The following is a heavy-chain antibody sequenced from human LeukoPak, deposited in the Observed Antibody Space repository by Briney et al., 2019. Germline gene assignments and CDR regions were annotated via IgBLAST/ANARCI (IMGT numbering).Heavy chain of an antibody. CDR2: SYHTGTI. V-gene: IGHV4-31*03. CDR1: GGFVSSGGYY. CDR3: ARNYYDSSGYYYNDY. J-gene: IGHJ4*02. D-gene: IGHD3-22*01. Sequence: SETLSLTCTVSGGFVSSGGYYWSWIRQHPGKGLEWIGYSYHTGTIYYNPSLKSRLTISVDTSKNQFSLKLSSVTAADTAVYYCARNYYDSSGYYYNDYWGQGILVTVSS.